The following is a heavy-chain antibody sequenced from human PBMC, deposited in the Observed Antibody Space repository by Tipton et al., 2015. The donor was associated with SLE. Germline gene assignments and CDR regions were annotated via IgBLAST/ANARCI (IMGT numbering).Heavy chain of an antibody. CDR1: GGSICGHY. J-gene: IGHJ5*02. CDR2: VYHSGST. D-gene: IGHD6-19*01. Sequence: TLSLTCTVSGGSICGHYWIWIRQPPGKGLEWIGDVYHSGSTNYNPSLQSRVTISLDTSKSQVSLKLTSVTAADTAVYYCARGGSVRYGWFDPWGQGTLVTVSS. CDR3: ARGGSVRYGWFDP. V-gene: IGHV4-59*11.